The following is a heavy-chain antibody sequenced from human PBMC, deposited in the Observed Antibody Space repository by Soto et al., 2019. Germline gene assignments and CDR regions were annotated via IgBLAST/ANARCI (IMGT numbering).Heavy chain of an antibody. V-gene: IGHV2-5*02. Sequence: QITLRESGPTLVKPTQTLTLTCNFSGFSLSSPAVGVNCIRQPPGKAPEWLALIYWDDDKRYNPSLKSRLTITTDTSKNQVVLTMTNMDPVDTATYYCAHGSGWLSDYWGQGTLVTVSS. CDR3: AHGSGWLSDY. J-gene: IGHJ4*02. CDR1: GFSLSSPAVG. CDR2: IYWDDDK. D-gene: IGHD6-13*01.